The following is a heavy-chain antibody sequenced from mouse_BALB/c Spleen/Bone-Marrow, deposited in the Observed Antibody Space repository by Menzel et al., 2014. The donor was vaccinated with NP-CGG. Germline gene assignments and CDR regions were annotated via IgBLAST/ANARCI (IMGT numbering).Heavy chain of an antibody. CDR2: IFPGTVTP. V-gene: IGHV1S132*01. J-gene: IGHJ2*01. CDR1: GYTFTSYW. Sequence: LVESGAELVKPGASVKLSCKTSGYTFTSYWIQWVKQGPGQGLGWIGEIFPGTVTPYYNEKFKGKATLTIDTSSSTASMQLSSLTSEDSAVYFCARRGYGYLDCWSEAATLTISS. D-gene: IGHD2-2*01. CDR3: ARRGYGYLDC.